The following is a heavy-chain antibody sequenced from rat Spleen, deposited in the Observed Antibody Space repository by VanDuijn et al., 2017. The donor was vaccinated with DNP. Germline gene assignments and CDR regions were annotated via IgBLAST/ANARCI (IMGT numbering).Heavy chain of an antibody. Sequence: EVQLVETGGGSVQPGRSLKLSCVASGFTFSGYWMFWIRQAPGKGLEWVAYIRYDGGSTYYGDSVKGRFTISRENAESTLYLQMNRLKSEDTATYYCTRGVYYGSSWAFDYWGHGVMVTVSS. D-gene: IGHD1-6*01. V-gene: IGHV5-58*01. CDR1: GFTFSGYW. CDR2: IRYDGGST. CDR3: TRGVYYGSSWAFDY. J-gene: IGHJ2*01.